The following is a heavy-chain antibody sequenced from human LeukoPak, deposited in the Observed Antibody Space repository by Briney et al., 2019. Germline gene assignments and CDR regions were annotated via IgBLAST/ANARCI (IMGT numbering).Heavy chain of an antibody. V-gene: IGHV3-23*01. J-gene: IGHJ6*02. D-gene: IGHD3-10*01. Sequence: GGSLRLSCAASGFTFSSYAMSWVRQAPGKGLEWVSAISGSGGSTYYADSVKGRFTISRDNSKNTLYLQMNSLRAEDTAVYYCAKGVTMVRGVNSGMDVWGQGTTVTVSS. CDR1: GFTFSSYA. CDR3: AKGVTMVRGVNSGMDV. CDR2: ISGSGGST.